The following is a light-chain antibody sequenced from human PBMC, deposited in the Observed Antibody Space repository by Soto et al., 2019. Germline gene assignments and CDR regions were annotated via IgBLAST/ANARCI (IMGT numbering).Light chain of an antibody. CDR2: EVS. CDR1: SSDVGGYNY. J-gene: IGLJ1*01. CDR3: SSYAGSNFYV. Sequence: QSVLTQPPSASGAPGQSVTISCTGTSSDVGGYNYVSWYQQHPGNAPKLMIYEVSKRPSGVPDRFSGSKSGNTASLTVSVLQAEDEADYYCSSYAGSNFYVFGTGTKLTVL. V-gene: IGLV2-8*01.